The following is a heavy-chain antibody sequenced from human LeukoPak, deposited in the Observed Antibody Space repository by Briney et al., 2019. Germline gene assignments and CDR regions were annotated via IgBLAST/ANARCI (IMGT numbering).Heavy chain of an antibody. CDR1: GGTFSSYA. V-gene: IGHV1-69*05. CDR3: ARDYGSGSYLPNWFDP. CDR2: IIPIFGTA. J-gene: IGHJ5*02. Sequence: SVKVSCKASGGTFSSYAISWVRQAPGQGLEWMGGIIPIFGTANYAQKFQGRVTITTDESTSTAYMELSSLRSEETAVYYCARDYGSGSYLPNWFDPWGQGTLVTVSS. D-gene: IGHD3-10*01.